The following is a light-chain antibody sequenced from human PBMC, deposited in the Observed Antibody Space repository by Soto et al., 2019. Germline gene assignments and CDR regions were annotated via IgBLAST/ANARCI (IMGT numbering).Light chain of an antibody. J-gene: IGKJ4*01. CDR3: LQYHSYPRT. CDR1: RDIGND. V-gene: IGKV1-17*01. CDR2: FAS. Sequence: DIQMTQYPSSLSASVGDRVTIACRASRDIGNDLGWYQQKPGEAPKRLISFASSLESGVPSRFSGSGSGTGFTLAISSLQPEDVATYYCLQYHSYPRTFGGGTKVEI.